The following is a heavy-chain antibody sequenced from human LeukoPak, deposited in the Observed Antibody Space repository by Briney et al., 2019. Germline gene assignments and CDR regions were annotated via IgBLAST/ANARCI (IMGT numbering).Heavy chain of an antibody. CDR2: ISSNSGSI. D-gene: IGHD3-9*01. Sequence: GGSLRLSCATSGFTFSGYGMHWVRQAPGKGLEWVSGISSNSGSIDYADSVKGRFTISRDNAKNSLYLQMNSLRAEDTALYYCAKALRYFDWLSLYDYWGQGTLVTVSS. CDR1: GFTFSGYG. J-gene: IGHJ4*02. CDR3: AKALRYFDWLSLYDY. V-gene: IGHV3-9*01.